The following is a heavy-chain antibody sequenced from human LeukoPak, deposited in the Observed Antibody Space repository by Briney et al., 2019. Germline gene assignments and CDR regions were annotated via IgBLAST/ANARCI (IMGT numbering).Heavy chain of an antibody. J-gene: IGHJ4*02. CDR2: ISYDGSNK. D-gene: IGHD3-22*01. V-gene: IGHV3-30*03. CDR3: ARDYYDSSGYYQVSY. Sequence: PGRSLRLSCAASGFTFSSYGMHWVRQAPGKGLEWVAVISYDGSNKDFADSLKGRFTISRDNSKNTLYLQMNSLRAEDTAVYYCARDYYDSSGYYQVSYWGQGTLVTVSS. CDR1: GFTFSSYG.